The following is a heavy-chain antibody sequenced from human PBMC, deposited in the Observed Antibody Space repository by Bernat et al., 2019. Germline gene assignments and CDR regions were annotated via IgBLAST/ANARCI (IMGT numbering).Heavy chain of an antibody. D-gene: IGHD3-3*01. J-gene: IGHJ5*02. V-gene: IGHV3-23*01. CDR1: GFTFSSYV. CDR2: ISGSGGNT. CDR3: ARRITVFGVSRGFDP. Sequence: EVQLLESGGGLVQPGGSLRLSCAASGFTFSSYVMSWVRQAPGKGLEWVSAISGSGGNTYYADSVRGRFTISRDNSKNTLYLQMNSLRAEDTAIYHCARRITVFGVSRGFDPWGQGTLVTVSS.